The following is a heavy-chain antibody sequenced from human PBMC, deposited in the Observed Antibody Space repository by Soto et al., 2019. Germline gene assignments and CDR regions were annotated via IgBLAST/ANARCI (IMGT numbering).Heavy chain of an antibody. CDR3: ARVGGINWFDP. CDR2: VYYTGST. J-gene: IGHJ5*02. V-gene: IGHV4-59*12. CDR1: GVSMRPYY. Sequence: SETLSLTCTVSGVSMRPYYWGWIRQPPGKGLEWIGYVYYTGSTNYSPSLKSRVTISLDTSRNQFSLKLSSVTAADTAVYYCARVGGINWFDPWGQGTLVTVSS. D-gene: IGHD1-20*01.